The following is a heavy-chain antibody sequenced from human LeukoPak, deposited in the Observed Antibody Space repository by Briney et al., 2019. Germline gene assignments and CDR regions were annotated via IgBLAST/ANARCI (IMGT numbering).Heavy chain of an antibody. J-gene: IGHJ4*02. D-gene: IGHD6-13*01. V-gene: IGHV3-23*01. CDR3: AKANSSSWYEFDY. CDR2: ISGSGGST. CDR1: GFTFSSYA. Sequence: GGSLRLSCAASGFTFSSYAMSWVRQAPGKGLEWVSAISGSGGSTYYADSVKGRFTISRDNSKNTLYLQMSSLRAEDTAVYYCAKANSSSWYEFDYWGQGTLVTVSS.